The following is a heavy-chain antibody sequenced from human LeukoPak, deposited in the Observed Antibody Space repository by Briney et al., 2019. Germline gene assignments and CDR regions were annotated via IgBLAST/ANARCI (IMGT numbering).Heavy chain of an antibody. J-gene: IGHJ4*02. CDR2: INHRGST. V-gene: IGHV4-34*01. CDR1: GGSFSGYY. D-gene: IGHD6-13*01. CDR3: ARGYSSSWYCY. Sequence: SETLSLTCAVYGGSFSGYYWSWIRQPPGKGLEWIGEINHRGSTNYNPSLKSRVTISVDTSKNQFSLKLSSVTAADTAVYYCARGYSSSWYCYWGQGTLVTVSS.